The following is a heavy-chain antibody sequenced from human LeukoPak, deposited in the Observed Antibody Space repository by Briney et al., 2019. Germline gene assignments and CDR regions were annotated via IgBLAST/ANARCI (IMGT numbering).Heavy chain of an antibody. J-gene: IGHJ4*02. CDR1: GFTFSSYG. CDR3: ARGLTTDYGDYSYFDY. CDR2: IRYDGSNK. D-gene: IGHD4-17*01. Sequence: PGGSLRLSCAASGFTFSSYGMHWVRQAPGKGLEWVAFIRYDGSNKYYADSVKGRFTISRDNSKNTLYLQMNSLRAEDTAVYYCARGLTTDYGDYSYFDYRGQGTLVTVSS. V-gene: IGHV3-30*02.